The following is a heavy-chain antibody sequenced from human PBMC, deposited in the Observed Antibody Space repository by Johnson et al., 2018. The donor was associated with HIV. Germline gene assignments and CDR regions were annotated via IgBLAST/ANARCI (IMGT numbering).Heavy chain of an antibody. Sequence: QEQLVESGGGLVKPGGSLRLSCAASGFTFSDYYMNWIRQAPGKGLEWVSYIRSSGSTIYYADSVKGRFTISRDHATNSLYLQMNSLRAEDTAVYYCARVSTGVTVVGVVILPTGSVDLWGRGTMVTVSS. CDR2: IRSSGSTI. D-gene: IGHD3-3*01. CDR3: ARVSTGVTVVGVVILPTGSVDL. J-gene: IGHJ3*01. V-gene: IGHV3-11*04. CDR1: GFTFSDYY.